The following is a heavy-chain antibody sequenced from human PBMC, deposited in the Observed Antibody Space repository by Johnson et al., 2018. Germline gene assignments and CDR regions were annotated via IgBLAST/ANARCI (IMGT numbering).Heavy chain of an antibody. V-gene: IGHV3-13*01. Sequence: VQLQQSGGGLVQPGGSLRLSCAASGFSFSEYDMHWVRQAPGKSLEWVSAIGIRDDTHYPGSVKGRFTVSRDDSQNTLILHMNSLRADDTAMYYCARPPGRRLDIWGQGTMVTVSP. CDR1: GFSFSEYD. D-gene: IGHD7-27*01. CDR3: ARPPGRRLDI. J-gene: IGHJ3*02. CDR2: IGIRDDT.